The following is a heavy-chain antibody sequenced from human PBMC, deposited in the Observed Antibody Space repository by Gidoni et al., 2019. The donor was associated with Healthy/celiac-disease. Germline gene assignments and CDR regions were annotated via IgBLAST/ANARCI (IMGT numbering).Heavy chain of an antibody. Sequence: QVQLVESGGGVVQPGRSLRLPCAAPGCTFGSYGMHWVRQAQGKGLEWVAVISYDGSNNYYADSVKARFTISRDNSKNTLYLQMNSLRAEDTAVYYCAKDRVGATRWGSFDYWGQGTLVTVSS. CDR2: ISYDGSNN. D-gene: IGHD1-26*01. J-gene: IGHJ4*02. V-gene: IGHV3-30*18. CDR1: GCTFGSYG. CDR3: AKDRVGATRWGSFDY.